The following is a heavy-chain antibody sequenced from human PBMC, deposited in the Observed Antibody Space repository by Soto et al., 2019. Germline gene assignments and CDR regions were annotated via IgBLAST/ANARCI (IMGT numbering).Heavy chain of an antibody. CDR2: ISTAGDT. CDR3: ARGGDRFDGMDV. V-gene: IGHV3-13*01. CDR1: GFGFNGYD. J-gene: IGHJ6*02. Sequence: HPGGSLRLSCAASGFGFNGYDMHWVRQAPGKNLEWVAAISTAGDTYYLGSMKGRFTISREDAKNSLSLQVNSLRVGDTAVYYCARGGDRFDGMDVWGQGTTVTVSS. D-gene: IGHD3-16*01.